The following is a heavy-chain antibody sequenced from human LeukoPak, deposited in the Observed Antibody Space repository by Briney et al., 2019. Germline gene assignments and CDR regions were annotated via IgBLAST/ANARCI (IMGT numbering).Heavy chain of an antibody. J-gene: IGHJ4*02. V-gene: IGHV3-53*01. CDR2: IYSGGST. CDR3: ARERINSYGSPFGY. CDR1: GFTVSTNY. D-gene: IGHD5-18*01. Sequence: GGSLSLSCAASGFTVSTNYMSWVRQAPGKGLEWVSVIYSGGSTYYADSVKGRFTISRDNSKNTLYLQMNSLRAEDTAVYYCARERINSYGSPFGYWGQGTLVTVSS.